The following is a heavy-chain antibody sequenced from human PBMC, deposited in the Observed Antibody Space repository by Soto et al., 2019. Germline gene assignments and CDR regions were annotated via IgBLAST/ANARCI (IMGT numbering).Heavy chain of an antibody. V-gene: IGHV3-33*01. CDR1: GFTFSSYG. CDR3: AREARDYAFWSGYYTGSYYYGMDV. J-gene: IGHJ6*02. D-gene: IGHD3-3*01. CDR2: IWYDVSNK. Sequence: GGSLRLSCAASGFTFSSYGMHWVRQAPGKGLEWVGVIWYDVSNKYYADSVKGRFTISRDNSKNTLYLQMNSLRADDTAVYYCAREARDYAFWSGYYTGSYYYGMDVWGQGTTVTVSS.